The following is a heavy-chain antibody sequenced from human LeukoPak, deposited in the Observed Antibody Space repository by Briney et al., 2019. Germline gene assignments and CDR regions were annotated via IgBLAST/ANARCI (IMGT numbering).Heavy chain of an antibody. CDR3: AKANRDHLSHYYGVDV. V-gene: IGHV3-21*01. CDR2: ISSSSSYI. D-gene: IGHD3-10*01. Sequence: KTGGSLRLSCAASGFTFSSYSMNWVRQAPGKGLEWVSSISSSSSYIYYADSVKGRFTISRDDSKNTFYLQMNSLRAEDTAVYYCAKANRDHLSHYYGVDVWGQGTTVVVSS. CDR1: GFTFSSYS. J-gene: IGHJ6*02.